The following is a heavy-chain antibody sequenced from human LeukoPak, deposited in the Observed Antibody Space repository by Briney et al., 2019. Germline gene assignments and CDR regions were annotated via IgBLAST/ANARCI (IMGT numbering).Heavy chain of an antibody. Sequence: SETLSLTCVVSRGSISSTSYYWGWIRQPPGKGLEWIGSIYYSGSTYYSPSLKSRVTISVDTSKNQFSLKLSSVTAADTAVYYCARLLRVGYCSTTTCNWFDPWGQGTLVTVSS. CDR2: IYYSGST. CDR1: RGSISSTSYY. V-gene: IGHV4-39*07. D-gene: IGHD2-2*03. J-gene: IGHJ5*02. CDR3: ARLLRVGYCSTTTCNWFDP.